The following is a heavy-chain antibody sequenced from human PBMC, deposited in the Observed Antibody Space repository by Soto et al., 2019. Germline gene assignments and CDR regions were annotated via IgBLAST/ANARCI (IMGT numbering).Heavy chain of an antibody. Sequence: EVQLLDSGGGLVQPGGSLRLSCAASGFTFSNYVMNWVRQAPGKGLDWVSAISASGGSTYYADSVKGRFTISRDNSKNTLYLEMSSLRAEGTAVYYCSKGPLGRGYDLGYWGQGNLVNVSS. CDR1: GFTFSNYV. CDR3: SKGPLGRGYDLGY. J-gene: IGHJ4*02. D-gene: IGHD5-12*01. CDR2: ISASGGST. V-gene: IGHV3-23*01.